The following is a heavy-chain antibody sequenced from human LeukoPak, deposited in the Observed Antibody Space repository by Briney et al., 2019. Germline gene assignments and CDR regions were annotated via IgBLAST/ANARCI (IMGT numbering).Heavy chain of an antibody. CDR1: GFSLSDYG. CDR2: ITMNSVR. D-gene: IGHD3-22*01. J-gene: IGHJ1*01. CDR3: AKGEYYDSSGPFQH. Sequence: GGSLRLSCSASGFSLSDYGMSWVRQAPGKGLEWVSYITMNSVRFYADSVKGRFTISRDNAKNSLYLQMNSLRAEDTALYYCAKGEYYDSSGPFQHWGQGTLVTVSS. V-gene: IGHV3-69-1*01.